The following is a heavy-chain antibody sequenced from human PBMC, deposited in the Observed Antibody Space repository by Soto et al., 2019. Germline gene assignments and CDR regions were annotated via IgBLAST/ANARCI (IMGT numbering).Heavy chain of an antibody. Sequence: QVQLVQSGAEEKQPGASVKVSCKASGYTFTSYAMHWVRQAPGQRLEWMGWINAGNDNTKYSQKFQGRVTTTRDTSASTAYMELSSLRSEDTAVYYCARSEYTSGWTGYWGQGTLVTVSS. V-gene: IGHV1-3*05. CDR1: GYTFTSYA. D-gene: IGHD6-19*01. CDR3: ARSEYTSGWTGY. CDR2: INAGNDNT. J-gene: IGHJ4*02.